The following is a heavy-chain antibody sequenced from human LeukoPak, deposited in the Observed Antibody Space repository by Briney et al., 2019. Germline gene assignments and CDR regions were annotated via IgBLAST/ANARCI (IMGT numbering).Heavy chain of an antibody. V-gene: IGHV3-53*04. Sequence: GGSVRLSCAASGFXVSSNYISWVRQAPGKGLEWVSGIDSGGSTYYSDPMKGRFTISRHNSKNTLYLQMNSLRAEDTAVYYCARGIYSSSPGIWGQGTMVTVSS. D-gene: IGHD6-13*01. CDR2: IDSGGST. CDR3: ARGIYSSSPGI. CDR1: GFXVSSNY. J-gene: IGHJ3*02.